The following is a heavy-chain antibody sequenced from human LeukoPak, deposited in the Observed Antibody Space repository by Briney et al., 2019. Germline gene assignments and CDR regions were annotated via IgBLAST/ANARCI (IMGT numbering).Heavy chain of an antibody. V-gene: IGHV4-59*01. CDR3: ARLSYWWFDP. J-gene: IGHJ5*02. D-gene: IGHD2-15*01. CDR2: IYYSGST. Sequence: SETLSLTCTVSGGSNSSYYWSWIRQPPGKGLEWIGYIYYSGSTNYNPSLKSRVTISVDTSKNQFSLKLSSVTAADTAVYYCARLSYWWFDPWGQGTLVTVSS. CDR1: GGSNSSYY.